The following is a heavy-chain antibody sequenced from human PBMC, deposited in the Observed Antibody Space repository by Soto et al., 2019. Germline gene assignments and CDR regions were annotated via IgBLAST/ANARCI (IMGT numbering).Heavy chain of an antibody. CDR2: VSASGSIT. D-gene: IGHD2-15*01. CDR3: AKGDCSGGRCYRGFDY. J-gene: IGHJ4*02. CDR1: GFTFSSYD. V-gene: IGHV3-23*01. Sequence: GGSLRLSCAASGFTFSSYDMNWVRQAPGKGLEWVSGVSASGSITSYADSAKGRFTISRDNAKNTVFLQMTGLRAGDTAVYFCAKGDCSGGRCYRGFDYWGQGTLVTVSS.